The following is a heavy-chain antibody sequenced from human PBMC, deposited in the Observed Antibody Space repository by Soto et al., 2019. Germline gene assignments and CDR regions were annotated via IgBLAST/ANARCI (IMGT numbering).Heavy chain of an antibody. V-gene: IGHV4-30-4*01. CDR3: ARDLGYCSSTSCYTERWFDP. D-gene: IGHD2-2*02. Sequence: KTSETLSLTCTVSGGSISSGDYYWSWIRQPPGKGLEWIGYIYYSGSTYYNPSLKSRVTISVDTSKNQFSLKLSSVTAADTAVYYCARDLGYCSSTSCYTERWFDPWGQGTLVTVPS. CDR1: GGSISSGDYY. CDR2: IYYSGST. J-gene: IGHJ5*02.